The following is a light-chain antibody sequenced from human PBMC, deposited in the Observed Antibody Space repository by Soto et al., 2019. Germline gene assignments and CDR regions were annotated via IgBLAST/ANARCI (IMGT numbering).Light chain of an antibody. CDR1: TGTVTSGHY. J-gene: IGLJ1*01. Sequence: QAVVTQEPSLTVSPGGTVTLTCGSSTGTVTSGHYPYWFQQKPGQAPRTLIYDTVKKHSWTPARFPGSLLGGKAALTLSGAQPEDEADYYCLLSYNGPYLFGPGTKVTVL. CDR3: LLSYNGPYL. V-gene: IGLV7-46*01. CDR2: DTV.